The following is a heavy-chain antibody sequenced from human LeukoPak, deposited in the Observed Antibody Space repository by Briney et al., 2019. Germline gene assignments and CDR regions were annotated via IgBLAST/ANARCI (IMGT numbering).Heavy chain of an antibody. V-gene: IGHV4-59*01. J-gene: IGHJ4*02. Sequence: SETLSLTCTVSGGSISSYYWSWIRQPPGKGLEWIGNIYYSGSTNYNPSLKSRVTISVDTSKNRFSLKLSSVTAADTAVYYCASRIAVAGGFDYWGQGTLVAVSS. CDR3: ASRIAVAGGFDY. D-gene: IGHD6-19*01. CDR1: GGSISSYY. CDR2: IYYSGST.